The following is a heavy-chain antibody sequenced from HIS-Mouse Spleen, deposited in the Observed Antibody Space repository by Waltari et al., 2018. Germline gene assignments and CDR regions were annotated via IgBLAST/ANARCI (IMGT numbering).Heavy chain of an antibody. CDR2: IHYSGGP. CDR3: AREIPYSSSWYDWYFDL. CDR1: GGSISSSSYY. Sequence: QLQLQESGPGLVKPSETLSLTCTVSGGSISSSSYYWGWIRQPPGKGLEWIGGIHYSGGPTSHPSLKSRVTRSVDTSKNQFALKLSSVTAADTAVYYCAREIPYSSSWYDWYFDLWGRGTLVTVSS. V-gene: IGHV4-39*07. J-gene: IGHJ2*01. D-gene: IGHD6-13*01.